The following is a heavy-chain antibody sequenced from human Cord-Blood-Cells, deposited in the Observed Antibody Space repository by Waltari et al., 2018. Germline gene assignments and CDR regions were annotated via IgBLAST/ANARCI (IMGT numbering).Heavy chain of an antibody. Sequence: QVQLVQSGAEVKKPGASVKVSCKASGYTFTSYHLHWVRQAPGQGLEWMGIINPSGGSTSYAQKFQGRVTMTRDTSTSTVYMELSSLRSEDTAVYYCARDLRGSYYFDYWGQGTLVTVSS. J-gene: IGHJ4*02. CDR1: GYTFTSYH. CDR3: ARDLRGSYYFDY. V-gene: IGHV1-46*01. CDR2: INPSGGST. D-gene: IGHD1-26*01.